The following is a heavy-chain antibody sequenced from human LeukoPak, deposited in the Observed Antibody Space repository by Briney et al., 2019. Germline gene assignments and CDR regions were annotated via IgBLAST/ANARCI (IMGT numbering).Heavy chain of an antibody. J-gene: IGHJ4*02. CDR1: GFTFSDYY. Sequence: GGSLRLSCAASGFTFSDYYMSWIRQAPGQGLEWVSYISSSSSYTNYADSVKGRFTISRDNAKNSLYLQMNSLRAEDTAVYYCAREGSSSSWRFDYWGQGTLVTVSS. CDR3: AREGSSSSWRFDY. D-gene: IGHD6-13*01. CDR2: ISSSSSYT. V-gene: IGHV3-11*05.